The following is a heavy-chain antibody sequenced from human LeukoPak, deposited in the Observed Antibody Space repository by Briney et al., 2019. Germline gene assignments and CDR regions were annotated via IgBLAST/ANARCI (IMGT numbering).Heavy chain of an antibody. CDR2: ISAYNGNT. D-gene: IGHD2-15*01. Sequence: GASVKVSSKASGGTFSSYAISWVRQAPGQGLEWMGWISAYNGNTNYAQKLQGRVTMTTDTSTSTAYMELRSLRSDDTAVYYCAREYCSGGSCYVAFDIWGQGTMVTVSS. V-gene: IGHV1-18*01. CDR3: AREYCSGGSCYVAFDI. J-gene: IGHJ3*02. CDR1: GGTFSSYA.